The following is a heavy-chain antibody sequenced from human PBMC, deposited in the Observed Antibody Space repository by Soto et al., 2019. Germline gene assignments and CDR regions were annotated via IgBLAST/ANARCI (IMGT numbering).Heavy chain of an antibody. CDR2: IWYDGSNK. V-gene: IGHV3-33*01. J-gene: IGHJ4*02. D-gene: IGHD5-18*01. CDR1: GFTFSSYG. Sequence: PGGSLRLPCAASGFTFSSYGIHWVRQAPGKGLEWVAVIWYDGSNKYYADSVKGRFTISRDNSKNTLYLQMNSLRAEDTAVYYCARGLGYSYGIDYWGQGTLVTVSS. CDR3: ARGLGYSYGIDY.